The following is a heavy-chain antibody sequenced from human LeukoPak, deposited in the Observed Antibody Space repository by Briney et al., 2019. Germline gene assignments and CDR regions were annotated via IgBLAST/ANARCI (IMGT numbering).Heavy chain of an antibody. V-gene: IGHV4-61*02. D-gene: IGHD5-12*01. CDR2: IYTSGST. CDR1: GGSISSGSYY. CDR3: ARERFSGYDLFDY. Sequence: PSETLSLTCTVSGGSISSGSYYWSWIRQPAGKGLEWIGRIYTSGSTHYNPSLKSRVTISVDMSKNQFSLKLSSVTAADTAVYYCARERFSGYDLFDYWGQGTLVTVSS. J-gene: IGHJ4*02.